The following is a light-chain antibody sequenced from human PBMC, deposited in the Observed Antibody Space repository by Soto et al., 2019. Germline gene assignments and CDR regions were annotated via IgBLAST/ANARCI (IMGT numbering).Light chain of an antibody. CDR2: DNT. CDR1: SSNIGAGYA. Sequence: QSVLTQPPSVSGAPGQGVTISCTGRSSNIGAGYAVHWYQQLPGTAPKLLIYDNTYRPSGVPDRFSGPKSGTSASLTITGLQPEDEADYYCQSYDSSLSVGVFGGGTKLTVL. CDR3: QSYDSSLSVGV. V-gene: IGLV1-40*01. J-gene: IGLJ3*02.